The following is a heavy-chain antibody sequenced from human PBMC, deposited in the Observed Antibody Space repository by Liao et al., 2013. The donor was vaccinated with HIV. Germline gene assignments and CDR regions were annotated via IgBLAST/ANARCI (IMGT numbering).Heavy chain of an antibody. J-gene: IGHJ3*02. Sequence: QVQLQESGPGLVKPSETLSLTCSVSGGSISSYYWSWIRQPAGKGLEWIGRIYTSGSTNYNPSLKSRVTMSVDTSKNQVSLKLSSVTAADTAVYYCAREAGPYDFWSGYYRGIGAFDIWGQGTMVTVSS. CDR3: AREAGPYDFWSGYYRGIGAFDI. D-gene: IGHD3-3*01. CDR1: GGSISSYY. CDR2: IYTSGST. V-gene: IGHV4-4*07.